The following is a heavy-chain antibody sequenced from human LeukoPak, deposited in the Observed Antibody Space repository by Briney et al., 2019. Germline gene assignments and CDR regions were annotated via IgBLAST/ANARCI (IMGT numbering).Heavy chain of an antibody. CDR2: IYYSGSS. CDR1: GGSISSSSYY. D-gene: IGHD3-9*01. J-gene: IGHJ6*03. V-gene: IGHV4-39*07. Sequence: PSETLSLTCTVSGGSISSSSYYWGWIRQPPGKGLEWIGSIYYSGSSYYNPSLKSRVTISVDTSKNHFSLKLSSVTAADTAVYYCRLDYILTGYYLNYYYYYMDVWGKGTTVTVSS. CDR3: RLDYILTGYYLNYYYYYMDV.